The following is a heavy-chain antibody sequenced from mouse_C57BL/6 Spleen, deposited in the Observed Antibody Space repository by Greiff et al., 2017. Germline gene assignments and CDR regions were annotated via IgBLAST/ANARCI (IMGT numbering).Heavy chain of an antibody. CDR1: GYSFTGYY. D-gene: IGHD3-2*02. J-gene: IGHJ1*03. CDR2: INPSTGGT. CDR3: ARGGLRLRDWYFDV. V-gene: IGHV1-42*01. Sequence: VQLKESGPELVKPGASVKISCKASGYSFTGYYMNWVKQSPEKSLEWIGEINPSTGGTTYNQKFKAKATLTVDKSSSTAYMQLKSLTSEDSAVYYCARGGLRLRDWYFDVWGTGTTVTVSS.